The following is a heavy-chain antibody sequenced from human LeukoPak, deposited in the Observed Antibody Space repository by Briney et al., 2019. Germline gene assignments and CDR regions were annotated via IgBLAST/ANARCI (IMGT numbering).Heavy chain of an antibody. Sequence: GGSLRLSCAASGFTFSNYWMSWVRQAPGKGLEWVANIKEDGSEKYYVDSVKGRLTVSRDNAKNSLFLQLNSLRVEDTAVYYCATYRATSWGQGALVTVSS. D-gene: IGHD2-21*01. CDR3: ATYRATS. CDR2: IKEDGSEK. V-gene: IGHV3-7*03. J-gene: IGHJ5*02. CDR1: GFTFSNYW.